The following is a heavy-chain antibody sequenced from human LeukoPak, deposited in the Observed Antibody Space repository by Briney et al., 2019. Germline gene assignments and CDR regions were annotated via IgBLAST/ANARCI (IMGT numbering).Heavy chain of an antibody. CDR1: GGSISSYY. D-gene: IGHD2-2*01. V-gene: IGHV4-4*07. Sequence: SETLSLTCTVSGGSISSYYWSWIRQPAGKGLEWIGRIYTSGSTNYNPPLKSRVTMSVDTSKNQFSLKLSSVTAADTAVYYCAREKLGYCSSTSCYYNWFDPWGQGTLVTVSS. CDR2: IYTSGST. CDR3: AREKLGYCSSTSCYYNWFDP. J-gene: IGHJ5*02.